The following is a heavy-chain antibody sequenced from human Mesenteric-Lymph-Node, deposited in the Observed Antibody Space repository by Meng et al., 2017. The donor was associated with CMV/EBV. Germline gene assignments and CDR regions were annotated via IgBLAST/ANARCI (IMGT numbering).Heavy chain of an antibody. CDR1: GFTFSSYW. CDR3: ARDSSGYDC. CDR2: IKEDGSDK. D-gene: IGHD5-12*01. Sequence: GESLKISCAASGFTFSSYWMSWVRQAPGKAPEWVANIKEDGSDKYYVDPVKGRFTISRDNGKNSLSLQMNSLRDEDTAIYYCARDSSGYDCWGQGTLVTVSS. V-gene: IGHV3-7*01. J-gene: IGHJ4*02.